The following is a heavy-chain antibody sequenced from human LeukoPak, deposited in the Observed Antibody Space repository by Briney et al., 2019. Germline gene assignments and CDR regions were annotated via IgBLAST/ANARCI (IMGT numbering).Heavy chain of an antibody. J-gene: IGHJ6*03. CDR3: ARKTAAGRVYYYYYMDV. CDR1: GSTFSSYW. V-gene: IGHV3-7*01. D-gene: IGHD6-13*01. Sequence: GSSLRLSCAASGSTFSSYWMSWFRQAPGKGLEWVANIKQEGREKYYVDSVKGRFTISRDNAKNSLYLQMNSLRAEDTAVYYCARKTAAGRVYYYYYMDVWGKGTTVTVSS. CDR2: IKQEGREK.